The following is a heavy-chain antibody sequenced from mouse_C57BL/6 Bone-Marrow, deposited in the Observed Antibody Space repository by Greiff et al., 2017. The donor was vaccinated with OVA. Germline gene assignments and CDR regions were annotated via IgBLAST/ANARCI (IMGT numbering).Heavy chain of an antibody. D-gene: IGHD1-1*01. CDR2: ISSGSSTI. CDR1: GFTFSDYG. CDR3: ASSYGSSYERYFDV. V-gene: IGHV5-17*01. Sequence: EVKVVESGGGLVKPGGSLKLSCAASGFTFSDYGMHWVRQAPEKGLEWVAYISSGSSTIYYADTVQGRFTISRDNAKNTLILQMTSLRSEDTAMYYCASSYGSSYERYFDVWGTGTTVTVSS. J-gene: IGHJ1*03.